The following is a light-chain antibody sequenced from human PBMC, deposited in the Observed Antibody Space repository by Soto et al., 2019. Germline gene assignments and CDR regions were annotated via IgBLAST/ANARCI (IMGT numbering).Light chain of an antibody. CDR1: SSNIGSNT. Sequence: QSVLTQPPPASGTPGQRGTISCSGSSSNIGSNTVNWYQQLPGTAPKLLIYSNNQRPSGVPDRFSGSKSGTSASLAISGLQSEDEADYYCAAWDDSLNGLYVFGTGTKVTVL. J-gene: IGLJ1*01. V-gene: IGLV1-44*01. CDR2: SNN. CDR3: AAWDDSLNGLYV.